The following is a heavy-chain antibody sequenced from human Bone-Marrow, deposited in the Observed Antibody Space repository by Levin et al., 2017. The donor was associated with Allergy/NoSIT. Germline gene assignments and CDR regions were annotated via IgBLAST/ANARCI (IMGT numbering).Heavy chain of an antibody. V-gene: IGHV1-2*02. CDR1: GYTFTGYY. J-gene: IGHJ4*02. CDR2: INPNSGGT. D-gene: IGHD4-17*01. CDR3: ARGQDYGDYGSPSFDY. Sequence: ASVKVSCKASGYTFTGYYMHWVRQAPGQGLEWMGWINPNSGGTNYAQKFQGRVTMTRDTSISTAYMELSRLRSDDTAVYYCARGQDYGDYGSPSFDYWGQGTLVTVSS.